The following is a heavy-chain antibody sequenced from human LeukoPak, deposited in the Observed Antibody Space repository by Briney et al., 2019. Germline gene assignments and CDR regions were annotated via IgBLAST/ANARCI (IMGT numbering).Heavy chain of an antibody. D-gene: IGHD3-10*01. CDR2: IYHSGST. CDR3: ARVGGGFGELGRFDY. Sequence: SETLSLTCTASGGSISSGGYYWSWIRQPPGKGLEWIGYIYHSGSTYYNPSLKSRVTISVDRSKNQFSLKLSSVTAADTAVYYCARVGGGFGELGRFDYWGQGTLVTVSS. CDR1: GGSISSGGYY. V-gene: IGHV4-30-2*01. J-gene: IGHJ4*02.